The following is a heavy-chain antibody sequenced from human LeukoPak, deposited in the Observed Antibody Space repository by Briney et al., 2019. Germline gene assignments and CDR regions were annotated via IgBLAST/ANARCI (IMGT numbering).Heavy chain of an antibody. J-gene: IGHJ6*03. D-gene: IGHD3-3*01. V-gene: IGHV4-59*01. CDR2: IYYSGST. CDR3: ARDSPPPYHDSHYYMDV. Sequence: SETLSLTCTVSGGSISSYYWSWIRQPPGKGLEWIGYIYYSGSTNYNPSLKSRVTISVDTSKNQFSLKLSSVTAADTAVYYCARDSPPPYHDSHYYMDVWGKGTTVTVSS. CDR1: GGSISSYY.